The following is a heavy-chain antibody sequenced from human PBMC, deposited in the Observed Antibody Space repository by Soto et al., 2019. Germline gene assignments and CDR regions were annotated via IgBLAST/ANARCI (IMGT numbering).Heavy chain of an antibody. CDR2: IYYSGTT. V-gene: IGHV4-39*01. Sequence: QLQLQESGPGLVKPSETLSLTCTVSCGSISSSSYHWGWIRKPPGKGLEWIGSIYYSGTTYYNPSLKSRVTISVDTSKTQFSLKLSSVTAADTAVYYCARSISVAMDFWGQGTLVTVSS. CDR1: CGSISSSSYH. CDR3: ARSISVAMDF. J-gene: IGHJ1*01. D-gene: IGHD6-19*01.